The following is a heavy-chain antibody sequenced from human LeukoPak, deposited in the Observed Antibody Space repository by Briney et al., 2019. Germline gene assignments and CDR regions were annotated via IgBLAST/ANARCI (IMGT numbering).Heavy chain of an antibody. CDR1: GDSVSSNSAA. CDR2: TYYRSKWYN. Sequence: SQTLSLTCAISGDSVSSNSAASNWIRHSPSRGLEWLGRTYYRSKWYNDYAVSVKTRITINPDTSKNQFTPQLNSVTPEDTALDYCAREVATNFDYWGQGTTVTASS. J-gene: IGHJ4*01. D-gene: IGHD5-12*01. V-gene: IGHV6-1*01. CDR3: AREVATNFDY.